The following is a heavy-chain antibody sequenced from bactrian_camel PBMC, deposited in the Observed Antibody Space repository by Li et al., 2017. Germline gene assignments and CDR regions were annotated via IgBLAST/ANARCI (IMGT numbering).Heavy chain of an antibody. Sequence: VQLVESGGGLVESGGSLRLSCEASGFTFSSEALAWVRQAPGKGLEWISVIDRGAYVTQYSDSVKGRFTISRDDAENTLYLQLNSLKTEDTGMYYCAKNQRGGSYYPDYNAWGQGTQVTVS. V-gene: IGHV3S40*01. CDR2: IDRGAYVT. D-gene: IGHD2*01. J-gene: IGHJ6*01. CDR3: AKNQRGGSYYPDYNA. CDR1: GFTFSSEA.